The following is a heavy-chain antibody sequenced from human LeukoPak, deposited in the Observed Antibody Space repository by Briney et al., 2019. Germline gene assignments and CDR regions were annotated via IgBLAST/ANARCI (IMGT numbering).Heavy chain of an antibody. CDR3: ARDVGGFDY. V-gene: IGHV3-53*01. CDR2: IYSGGST. J-gene: IGHJ4*02. D-gene: IGHD3-16*01. CDR1: GFTVSSNY. Sequence: GGSLRLSCAACGFTVSSNYMSWVRQAPGKGLEWVSVIYSGGSTYYADSVKGRFSISRDNSKNTLYLQMNSLRAEDTAVYYCARDVGGFDYWGQGTLVTVSS.